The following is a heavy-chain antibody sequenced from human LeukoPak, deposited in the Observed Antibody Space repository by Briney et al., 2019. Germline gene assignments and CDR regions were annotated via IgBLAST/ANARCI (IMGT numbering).Heavy chain of an antibody. Sequence: GASVTVSCKLSGYTLNEVSIHWVRQTPGKGLPWMAGFDPEDDDPIYAQSFQGRLTVTEDTSTDTAYMELNSLRSEDTAVYYCAAPVVSTIPDLWGQGTLVTVSS. D-gene: IGHD5/OR15-5a*01. V-gene: IGHV1-24*01. CDR1: GYTLNEVS. J-gene: IGHJ5*02. CDR3: AAPVVSTIPDL. CDR2: FDPEDDDP.